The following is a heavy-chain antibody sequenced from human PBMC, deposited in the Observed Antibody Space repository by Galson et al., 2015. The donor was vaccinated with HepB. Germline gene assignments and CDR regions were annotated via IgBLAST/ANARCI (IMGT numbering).Heavy chain of an antibody. Sequence: SLRLSCAASGFTFSSYAINWVRQAPGKGLEWVSGISGSGTTIYYADSVKGRFTISRDNSKNMLYLQMNSLRAEDTAIYYCAKRHSSGYFDLWYFDHLGRCTLVPVSS. D-gene: IGHD3-22*01. CDR2: ISGSGTTI. J-gene: IGHJ2*01. CDR3: AKRHSSGYFDLWYFDH. V-gene: IGHV3-23*01. CDR1: GFTFSSYA.